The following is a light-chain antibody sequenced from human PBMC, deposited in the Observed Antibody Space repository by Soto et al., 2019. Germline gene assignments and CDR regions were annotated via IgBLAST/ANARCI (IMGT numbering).Light chain of an antibody. Sequence: SVLTQPRSVSGSPGQSVTISCTGTSSDVGTYDFVSWYQQHPGKAPRLMIFDASERPSGVPDRFSGSKSGNTASLTISGLQAEDEADYYCCLYAVTFYVFGTGTKVTVL. V-gene: IGLV2-11*01. CDR1: SSDVGTYDF. CDR3: CLYAVTFYV. J-gene: IGLJ1*01. CDR2: DAS.